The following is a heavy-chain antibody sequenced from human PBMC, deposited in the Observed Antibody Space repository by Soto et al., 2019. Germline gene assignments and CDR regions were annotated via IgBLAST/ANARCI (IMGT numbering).Heavy chain of an antibody. CDR3: ARGAGYSLDY. D-gene: IGHD2-15*01. CDR2: IKSDGSST. V-gene: IGHV3-74*01. Sequence: EVQLVEAGGGLVQPGGSLRLPCAASGFTFSSYWMHWVRQAPGKGLVWVSRIKSDGSSTNYADSVKGRFTISRDNAKNTVHLQMNSLTAEDTAVYYCARGAGYSLDYWGQGTLVTVSS. CDR1: GFTFSSYW. J-gene: IGHJ4*02.